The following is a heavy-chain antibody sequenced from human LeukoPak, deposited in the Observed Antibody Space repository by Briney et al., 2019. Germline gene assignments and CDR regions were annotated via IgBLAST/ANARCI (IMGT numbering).Heavy chain of an antibody. V-gene: IGHV1-18*01. J-gene: IGHJ4*02. D-gene: IGHD1-26*01. CDR2: ISAYNGNT. Sequence: GASVKVSCKASGYTFTSYGISWVRQAPGQGLEWMGWISAYNGNTNYAQKFRGRVTMTRDTSTSTVYMELSSLRSEDTAVYYCTRGGWELLHGPLKYFDYWGQGTLVTVSS. CDR3: TRGGWELLHGPLKYFDY. CDR1: GYTFTSYG.